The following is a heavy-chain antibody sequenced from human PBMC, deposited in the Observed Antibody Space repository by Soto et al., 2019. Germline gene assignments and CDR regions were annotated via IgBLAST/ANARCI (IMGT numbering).Heavy chain of an antibody. Sequence: PSETLSLTCTVSGGSISSGGYYWSWIRQHPGKGLEWIGYIYYSGSTYYNPSLKSRVTISVDTSKNRFSLKLSSVTAAETAVYYCERDNPNESSARRAFEIWGQGTMVTVSS. CDR2: IYYSGST. D-gene: IGHD3-22*01. CDR1: GGSISSGGYY. CDR3: ERDNPNESSARRAFEI. V-gene: IGHV4-31*03. J-gene: IGHJ3*02.